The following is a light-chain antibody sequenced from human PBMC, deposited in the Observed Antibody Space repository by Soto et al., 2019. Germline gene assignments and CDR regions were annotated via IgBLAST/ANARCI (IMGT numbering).Light chain of an antibody. Sequence: DIVLTQSPGTLSLSPGERATLSCRASQSVSSKYLAWYQKKPGPAPRVLIYGTSIRAAGVPERFSGGSSRTDFTLTITRLDPEDFALYYCQQYGSSLFTFGPGTKVDFK. CDR2: GTS. CDR1: QSVSSKY. J-gene: IGKJ3*01. CDR3: QQYGSSLFT. V-gene: IGKV3-20*01.